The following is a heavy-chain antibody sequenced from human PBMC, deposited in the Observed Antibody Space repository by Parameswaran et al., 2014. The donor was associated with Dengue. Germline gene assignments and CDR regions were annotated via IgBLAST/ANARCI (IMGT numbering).Heavy chain of an antibody. V-gene: IGHV7-4-1*02. D-gene: IGHD3-9*01. CDR3: AKELPSGSISEDAFDI. Sequence: WVRQAPGQGLEWMGWINTYTGNPTYAQGFTGRFVFSLDTSVGTAYLQISSLKTEDTAVYYCAKELPSGSISEDAFDIWGQGTMVTVSS. CDR2: INTYTGNP. J-gene: IGHJ3*02.